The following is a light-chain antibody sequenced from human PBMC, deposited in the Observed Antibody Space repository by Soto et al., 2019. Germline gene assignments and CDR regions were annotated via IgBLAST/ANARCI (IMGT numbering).Light chain of an antibody. V-gene: IGKV1-39*01. CDR2: GAS. CDR3: QQIFSPPFT. Sequence: DIQMTQSPSSLSASIGDRVTITCWASQSISNYLSWYQRKPGKAPNLLLYGASTLQRGVPSRFSGSGSGTDFTLTIINLQPEDFATYYCQQIFSPPFTFGPGTKVDIK. J-gene: IGKJ3*01. CDR1: QSISNY.